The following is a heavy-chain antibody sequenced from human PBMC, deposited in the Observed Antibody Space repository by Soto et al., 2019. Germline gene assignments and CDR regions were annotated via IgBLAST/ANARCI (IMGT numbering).Heavy chain of an antibody. J-gene: IGHJ6*03. CDR3: ARPKGSGSYNQYYYYMDV. D-gene: IGHD3-10*01. V-gene: IGHV4-39*01. CDR1: GGSISSSSYY. CDR2: IYYSGST. Sequence: QLQLQESGPGLVKPSETLSLTCTVSGGSISSSSYYWGWIRQPPGKGLEWIGSIYYSGSTYYNPSLKSRVTISVDTSKNQFSLKLSSVTAADTAVYYCARPKGSGSYNQYYYYMDVWGKGTTVTVSS.